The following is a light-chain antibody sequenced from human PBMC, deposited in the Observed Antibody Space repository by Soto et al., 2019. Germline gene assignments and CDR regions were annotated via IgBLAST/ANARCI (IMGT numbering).Light chain of an antibody. V-gene: IGLV2-14*01. CDR2: EVS. CDR1: SSDVGGYNY. J-gene: IGLJ1*01. CDR3: SSYTSSSTLVV. Sequence: QSALTQPASVSGSPGQSITISCTGTSSDVGGYNYVSWYQHHPGKAPKLMIYEVSNRPSGVSNHFSGCKSGNTASLTISGLQAEDEADYYCSSYTSSSTLVVFGTGTKVPVL.